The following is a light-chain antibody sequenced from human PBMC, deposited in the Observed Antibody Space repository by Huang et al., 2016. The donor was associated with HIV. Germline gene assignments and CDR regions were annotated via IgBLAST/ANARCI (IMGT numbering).Light chain of an antibody. CDR3: QQYNNWLA. CDR2: GAS. J-gene: IGKJ1*01. V-gene: IGKV3-15*01. Sequence: EIVMTQSPPTLSVSPGERATLSCRASQTVNSNLAWYQHKPGQAPRLLIYGASTRATGIPARFSGSGSGTKFTLTISSLQSEEFAVYYCQQYNNWLAFGQGTKVEIK. CDR1: QTVNSN.